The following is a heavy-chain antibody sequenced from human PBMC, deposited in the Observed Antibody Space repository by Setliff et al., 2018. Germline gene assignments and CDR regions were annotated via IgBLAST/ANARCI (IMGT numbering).Heavy chain of an antibody. D-gene: IGHD3-3*01. Sequence: GGSLRLSCAASGFTFSNAWMSWVRQAPGKGLEWVGRIKSKTDGGTTDYAAPVKGRFTISRDDSKNTLYLQMNSLKTEDTAVYYCTREASDDFWSGYPYYYYMDVWGKGTTVTVSS. V-gene: IGHV3-15*01. CDR3: TREASDDFWSGYPYYYYMDV. J-gene: IGHJ6*03. CDR2: IKSKTDGGTT. CDR1: GFTFSNAW.